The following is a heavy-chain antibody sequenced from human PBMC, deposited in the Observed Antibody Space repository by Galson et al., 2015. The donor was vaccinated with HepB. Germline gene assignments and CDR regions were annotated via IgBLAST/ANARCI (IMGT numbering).Heavy chain of an antibody. Sequence: CAISGDSVSSKSAAWNWIRQSPSRGLEWLGRTYYRSKWYNDYAVSVKSRITINPDTSKNQFSLQLNSVTPEDTAVYYCARGAGTYYDSRGHKYYFDYWGQGTLVTVSS. D-gene: IGHD3-22*01. V-gene: IGHV6-1*01. J-gene: IGHJ4*02. CDR3: ARGAGTYYDSRGHKYYFDY. CDR1: GDSVSSKSAA. CDR2: TYYRSKWYN.